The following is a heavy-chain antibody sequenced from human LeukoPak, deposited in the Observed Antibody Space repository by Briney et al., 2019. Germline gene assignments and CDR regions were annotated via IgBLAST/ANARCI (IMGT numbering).Heavy chain of an antibody. Sequence: HGESLKISCKASGYSFTSYWIGWVRQMPGKGLEWMGIIDPSDPETRYTPSFQGQVTISVDKSLTTADLQWNSLKASDTAMYYCARQTAMGRSGDYWGQRTLVTVSS. CDR3: ARQTAMGRSGDY. V-gene: IGHV5-51*01. J-gene: IGHJ4*02. CDR1: GYSFTSYW. D-gene: IGHD5-18*01. CDR2: IDPSDPET.